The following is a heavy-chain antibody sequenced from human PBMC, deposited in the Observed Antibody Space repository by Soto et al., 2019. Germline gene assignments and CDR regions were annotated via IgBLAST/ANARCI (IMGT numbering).Heavy chain of an antibody. CDR2: ISAYNGNT. J-gene: IGHJ4*02. CDR1: GYSFATSG. V-gene: IGHV1-18*01. CDR3: ARAGQYYDSSGYAN. Sequence: QVKLVQSGTEVKQPGASMKVSCKASGYSFATSGISWVRQATGQGLEWMGWISAYNGNTNYDQKLQDRVTMTTDTSTSTAYLELRNLRSDDTAVYYCARAGQYYDSSGYANWGQGTLVTVSS. D-gene: IGHD3-22*01.